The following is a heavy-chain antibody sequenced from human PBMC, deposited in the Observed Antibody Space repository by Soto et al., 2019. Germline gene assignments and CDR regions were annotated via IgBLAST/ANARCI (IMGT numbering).Heavy chain of an antibody. Sequence: SETLSLTCVVSSASISSSNWWIWVRQPPGKGLEWIGEIYHSGSTNYSPSLKSRVTISVDKSKNQFSLKLSSVTAADTAVYYCARQGSGTSYFDYWGQGTLVTVSS. CDR3: ARQGSGTSYFDY. J-gene: IGHJ4*02. V-gene: IGHV4-4*02. CDR1: SASISSSNW. CDR2: IYHSGST. D-gene: IGHD3-10*01.